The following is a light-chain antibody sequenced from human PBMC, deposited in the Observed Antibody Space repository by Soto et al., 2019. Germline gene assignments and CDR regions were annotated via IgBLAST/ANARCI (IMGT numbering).Light chain of an antibody. V-gene: IGKV3-20*01. CDR3: QQYGVSPLMYT. Sequence: EIVLMQSPGTLSLSPGERATLSCRASQSVANNYLAWYQQKTGQAPRLLIYGASSRAAGVPDRFSGSGSGTDFTLTITRLEPEDFTMYYCQQYGVSPLMYTFGQGTKLGVK. CDR1: QSVANNY. J-gene: IGKJ2*01. CDR2: GAS.